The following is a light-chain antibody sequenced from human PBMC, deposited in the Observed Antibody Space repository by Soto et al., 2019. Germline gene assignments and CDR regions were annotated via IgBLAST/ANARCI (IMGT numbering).Light chain of an antibody. CDR3: QQTTSLTLT. Sequence: DIQMTQSPSFVPSSVGDRVTITCRASQGISSWLAWYQHKPGRAPKLLIHAASSLESGVPSRFSGSGSVTDFTLTISSLQPEDFATYYCQQTTSLTLTFGGRTTVEIK. J-gene: IGKJ4*01. CDR1: QGISSW. V-gene: IGKV1-12*01. CDR2: AAS.